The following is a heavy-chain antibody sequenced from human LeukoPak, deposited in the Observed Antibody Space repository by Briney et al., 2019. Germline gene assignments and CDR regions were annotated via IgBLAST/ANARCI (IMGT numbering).Heavy chain of an antibody. J-gene: IGHJ6*03. CDR1: GFTFDDYG. V-gene: IGHV3-20*04. CDR3: ARGIVNYRYYYYYMDV. CDR2: INWNGGST. Sequence: PGGSLRLSCAASGFTFDDYGMSWVRQAPGKGLEWVSGINWNGGSTGYADSVKGRFTISRDNAKNSLYPQMNSLRAEDTALYYCARGIVNYRYYYYYMDVWGKGTTVTVSS. D-gene: IGHD1-26*01.